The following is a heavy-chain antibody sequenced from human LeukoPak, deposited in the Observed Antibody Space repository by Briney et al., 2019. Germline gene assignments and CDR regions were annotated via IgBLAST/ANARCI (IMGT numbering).Heavy chain of an antibody. D-gene: IGHD1-26*01. CDR3: ARGRYSGSYHYYGMDV. J-gene: IGHJ6*02. CDR1: GYTFTSYD. CDR2: MNPNSGNT. V-gene: IGHV1-8*01. Sequence: GASVKVSCKASGYTFTSYDINWVRQATGQGREWMGWMNPNSGNTGYAQKFQGRVTMTRNTSISTAYMELSSLRSEDTAVYYCARGRYSGSYHYYGMDVWGQGTTVTISS.